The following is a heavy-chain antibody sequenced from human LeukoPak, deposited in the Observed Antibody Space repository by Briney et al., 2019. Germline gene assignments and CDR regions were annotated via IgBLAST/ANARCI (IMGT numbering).Heavy chain of an antibody. J-gene: IGHJ4*02. D-gene: IGHD3-22*01. CDR1: GGSISSSSYY. V-gene: IGHV4-39*07. Sequence: PSETLSLTCTVSGGSISSSSYYWGWIRQPPGKGLEWIGSIYYSGSTYYNPSLKSRVTISVDTSKNQFSLKLSSVTAADTAVYYCARFSDSSGSDYWGQGTLVTVSS. CDR3: ARFSDSSGSDY. CDR2: IYYSGST.